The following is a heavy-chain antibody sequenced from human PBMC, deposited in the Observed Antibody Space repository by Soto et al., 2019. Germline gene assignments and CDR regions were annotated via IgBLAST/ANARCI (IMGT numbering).Heavy chain of an antibody. J-gene: IGHJ6*02. CDR3: ARGFDLQYGMDV. CDR2: INQDGSEK. V-gene: IGHV3-7*04. CDR1: GFSFSTFW. D-gene: IGHD3-10*01. Sequence: PGGSLRLSCVTSGFSFSTFWLNWVRQAPGKGLEWVANINQDGSEKYYADSVEGRFTISRDNAKNSLYLQMNSLRDDDTAVYFCARGFDLQYGMDVWGQGTTVTVSS.